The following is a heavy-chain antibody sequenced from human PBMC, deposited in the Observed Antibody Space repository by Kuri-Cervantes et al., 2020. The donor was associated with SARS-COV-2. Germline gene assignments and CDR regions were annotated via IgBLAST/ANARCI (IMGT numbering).Heavy chain of an antibody. CDR3: ARIRATTVIADY. V-gene: IGHV2-70*11. Sequence: TLSLTCTVSGGSISSSSYYWGWIRQPPGKALEWLARIDWDDDKYYKTSLKTRLTISKDTSKNQVVLTMTSVDPVDTATYYCARIRATTVIADYWGQGTLVTVSS. CDR1: GGSISSSSYY. D-gene: IGHD4-11*01. CDR2: IDWDDDK. J-gene: IGHJ4*02.